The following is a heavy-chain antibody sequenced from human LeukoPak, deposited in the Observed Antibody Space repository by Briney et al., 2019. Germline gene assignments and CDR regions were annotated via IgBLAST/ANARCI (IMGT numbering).Heavy chain of an antibody. CDR1: GFTFSTYW. Sequence: GGSLRLSCAASGFTFSTYWMTWVRQAPGKGLEWVANVNGNEREKYYVDSVKGRFTISRDNAQNSLYLQMSSLRVEDTAVYYCARGPPLFDPWGQGTLVTVSS. CDR3: ARGPPLFDP. CDR2: VNGNEREK. V-gene: IGHV3-7*04. J-gene: IGHJ5*02.